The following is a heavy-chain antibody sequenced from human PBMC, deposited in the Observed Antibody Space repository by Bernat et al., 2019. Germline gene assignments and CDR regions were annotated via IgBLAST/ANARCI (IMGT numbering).Heavy chain of an antibody. D-gene: IGHD1-14*01. V-gene: IGHV3-30*18. J-gene: IGHJ4*02. Sequence: QVQLVESGGGVVQPGRSLRLSCAASGFTFSSYGMHWVRQAPGKGLEWVAVISYDGSNKYYADSVKGRFTISRDNSKNTLYLQMNSLRAEDTAVYYCAKDQSLFRQDHGSQTFDYWGQGTLVTVSS. CDR2: ISYDGSNK. CDR1: GFTFSSYG. CDR3: AKDQSLFRQDHGSQTFDY.